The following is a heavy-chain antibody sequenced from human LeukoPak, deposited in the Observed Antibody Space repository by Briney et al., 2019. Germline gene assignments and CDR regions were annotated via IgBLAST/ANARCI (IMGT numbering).Heavy chain of an antibody. CDR1: GGSFSGYY. Sequence: PSETLSLTCAVYGGSFSGYYWSWIRQPPGKGLEWIGEINHSGSTNYNPSLKSRVTISVDTSKNQFSLKLSSVTAADTAVYYCARGRVIVYRGQGTLVTVSS. V-gene: IGHV4-34*01. J-gene: IGHJ4*02. CDR3: ARGRVIVY. CDR2: INHSGST.